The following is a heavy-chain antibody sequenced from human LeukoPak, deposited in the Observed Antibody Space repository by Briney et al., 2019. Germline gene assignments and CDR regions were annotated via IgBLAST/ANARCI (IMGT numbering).Heavy chain of an antibody. Sequence: ASVKVSCKASGYTFTGYYMHWVRQAPGQGLEWMGRINPNSGGTNYAQKFQGRVTMTRDTSINTAYMELSRLRSDDTAVYYCARDPGDNWNDMDYWGQGTLVTVSS. CDR3: ARDPGDNWNDMDY. CDR2: INPNSGGT. D-gene: IGHD1-1*01. CDR1: GYTFTGYY. V-gene: IGHV1-2*06. J-gene: IGHJ4*02.